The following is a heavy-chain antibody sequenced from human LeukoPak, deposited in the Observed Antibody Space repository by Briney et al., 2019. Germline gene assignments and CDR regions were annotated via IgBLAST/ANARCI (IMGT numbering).Heavy chain of an antibody. Sequence: ASVKVSCKASGGTFSSYGISWVRQAPGQGLEWMGWISAYNGNTNYAQKLQGRVTMTTDTSTSTAYMELRSLRSDDTAVYFCARDSPISMMVIVDHLSYFDYWGQGTLVTVSS. J-gene: IGHJ4*02. D-gene: IGHD3-22*01. CDR2: ISAYNGNT. CDR3: ARDSPISMMVIVDHLSYFDY. V-gene: IGHV1-18*01. CDR1: GGTFSSYG.